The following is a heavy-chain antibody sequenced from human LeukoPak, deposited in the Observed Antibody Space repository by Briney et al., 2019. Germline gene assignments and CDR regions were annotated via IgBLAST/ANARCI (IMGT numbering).Heavy chain of an antibody. J-gene: IGHJ3*02. CDR3: AKGYDSSGYYNFVNAFDI. D-gene: IGHD3-22*01. CDR1: GFTFDDYA. V-gene: IGHV3-9*01. CDR2: ISWNSGSI. Sequence: GGSLRLSCAASGFTFDDYAMHWVRQAPGKGLEWVSGISWNSGSIGYAGSVKGRFTISRDNAKNSLYLQMNSLRAEDTALYYCAKGYDSSGYYNFVNAFDIWGQGTMVTVSS.